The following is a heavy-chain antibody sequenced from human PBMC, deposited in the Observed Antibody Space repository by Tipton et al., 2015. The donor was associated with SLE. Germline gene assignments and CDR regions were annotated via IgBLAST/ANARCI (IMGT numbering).Heavy chain of an antibody. D-gene: IGHD3-10*01. CDR1: VGSVSSDGYY. Sequence: TLSLTCTVSVGSVSSDGYYWNWIRQHPGRGLEWLGYIYYNGNTYYNPSLKSRVTISVDFSKNQFSLNLTSVTAADTAVYYCATQGITLVRGVFDIWGQGTMVTVSS. J-gene: IGHJ3*02. CDR3: ATQGITLVRGVFDI. CDR2: IYYNGNT. V-gene: IGHV4-31*03.